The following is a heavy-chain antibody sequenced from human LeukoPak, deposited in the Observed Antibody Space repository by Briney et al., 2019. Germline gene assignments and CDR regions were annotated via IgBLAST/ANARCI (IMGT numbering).Heavy chain of an antibody. CDR1: GGSFSGYY. Sequence: SETLSLTCAVYGGSFSGYYWSWIRQPPGKGLEWIGEINHSGSTNYNPSLKSRVTISVDTSKNQFSLKLSSVTAADTAVCYCARVGGRLIDYWGQGTLVTVSS. V-gene: IGHV4-34*01. J-gene: IGHJ4*02. D-gene: IGHD2-8*01. CDR3: ARVGGRLIDY. CDR2: INHSGST.